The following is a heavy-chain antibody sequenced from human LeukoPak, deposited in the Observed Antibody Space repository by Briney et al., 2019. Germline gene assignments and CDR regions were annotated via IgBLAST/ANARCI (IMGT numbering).Heavy chain of an antibody. D-gene: IGHD6-19*01. V-gene: IGHV3-7*01. CDR2: IKQDGSEK. Sequence: GGSLRLSCAASGFTFSNAWMSWVRQAPGKGLEWVANIKQDGSEKYYVDSVKGRFTISRDNAKNSLYLQMNSLRAEDTAVYYCAREVAGTISAFDIWGQGTMVTVSS. J-gene: IGHJ3*02. CDR3: AREVAGTISAFDI. CDR1: GFTFSNAW.